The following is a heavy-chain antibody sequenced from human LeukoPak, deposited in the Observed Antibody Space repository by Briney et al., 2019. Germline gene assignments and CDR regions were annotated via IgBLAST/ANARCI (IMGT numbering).Heavy chain of an antibody. Sequence: PSETLSLTCTVSGDSMKNFYWGWIRQPPGKGLEWIGYIYYSGGTNSNPSLNSRVTISVDTSKNQFSLKLASVTAADTAIYYCARGDYGDFVYWGQGALVTVSS. CDR2: IYYSGGT. J-gene: IGHJ4*02. CDR1: GDSMKNFY. D-gene: IGHD4-17*01. CDR3: ARGDYGDFVY. V-gene: IGHV4-59*01.